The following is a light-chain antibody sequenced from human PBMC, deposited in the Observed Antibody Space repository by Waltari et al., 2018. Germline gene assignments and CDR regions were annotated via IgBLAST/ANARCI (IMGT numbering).Light chain of an antibody. Sequence: DIQMTQSPSSLSASVGDRVTITCRASQSISSYLNWYQQKPGKAPKLLIYAASSLQSGVPSRFSGSGSGTDFTLTISSLQPEDFVTYYCQQSYSTLPTFGPGTKVDIK. J-gene: IGKJ3*01. CDR2: AAS. V-gene: IGKV1-39*01. CDR3: QQSYSTLPT. CDR1: QSISSY.